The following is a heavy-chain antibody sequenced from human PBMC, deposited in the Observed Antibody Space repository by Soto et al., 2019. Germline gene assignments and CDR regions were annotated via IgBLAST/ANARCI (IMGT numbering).Heavy chain of an antibody. CDR1: GGSISSYY. J-gene: IGHJ5*02. V-gene: IGHV4-59*01. Sequence: SETLSLTCTVSGGSISSYYWSWIRQPPGKGLEWIGYIYYSGSTNYNPSLKSRVTISVDTSKNQFSLKLSSVTAADTAVYYCARVRTYYDILTGPQTHHWFDPWGQGTLVTVSS. CDR3: ARVRTYYDILTGPQTHHWFDP. D-gene: IGHD3-9*01. CDR2: IYYSGST.